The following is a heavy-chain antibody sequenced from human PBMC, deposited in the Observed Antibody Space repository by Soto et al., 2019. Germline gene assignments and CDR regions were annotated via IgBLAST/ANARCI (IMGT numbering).Heavy chain of an antibody. J-gene: IGHJ4*02. CDR1: GFSLTTTSMG. Sequence: QITLKESGPPLVRPAQTLTLTCAFSGFSLTTTSMGVAWIRQHPGKALEWLALIYWDDDQRYSPSLKDRLTISKDTSRSRMVLTISNMNPEDTGTYFCAHAGDYDLLSFDHWGPGTLVTVSS. D-gene: IGHD4-17*01. V-gene: IGHV2-5*02. CDR2: IYWDDDQ. CDR3: AHAGDYDLLSFDH.